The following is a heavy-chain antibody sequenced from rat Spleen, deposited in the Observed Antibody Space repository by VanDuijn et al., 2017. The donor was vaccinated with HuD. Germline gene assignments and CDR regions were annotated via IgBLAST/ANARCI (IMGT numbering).Heavy chain of an antibody. V-gene: IGHV5-31*01. CDR2: IPNTGGST. Sequence: EVQLVESAGGLVQPGRSRKLSCVASGFTFSDYYMAWVRQAPGKGLEWVASIPNTGGSTYYPDSEKGRFTISRDNAKSTLYLQMNSLRAEDTATYYCTRDYGGYGDFDYWGQGVMVTVSS. D-gene: IGHD1-11*01. CDR1: GFTFSDYY. J-gene: IGHJ2*01. CDR3: TRDYGGYGDFDY.